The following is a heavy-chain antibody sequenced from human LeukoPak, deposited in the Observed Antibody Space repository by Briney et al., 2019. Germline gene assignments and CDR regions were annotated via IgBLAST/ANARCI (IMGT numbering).Heavy chain of an antibody. CDR1: GFPFKNSA. Sequence: GSLRLSCAASGFPFKNSAMSWVRRAPGRGLEWVSTIIGSRDNSYYSASVKGRFTISRDFSQNTLYLEMNSLTADDTALYYCAKDLWFGGSAFDSWGQGTLVTVSS. D-gene: IGHD3-10*01. CDR3: AKDLWFGGSAFDS. V-gene: IGHV3-23*01. J-gene: IGHJ4*01. CDR2: IIGSRDNS.